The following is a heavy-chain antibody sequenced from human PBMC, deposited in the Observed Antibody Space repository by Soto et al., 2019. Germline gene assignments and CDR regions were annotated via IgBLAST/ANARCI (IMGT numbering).Heavy chain of an antibody. CDR2: IYSGGST. D-gene: IGHD6-6*01. CDR1: GFTVSSNY. Sequence: GGSLRLSCAASGFTVSSNYMSWVRQAPGKGLEWVSVIYSGGSTYYADSVKGRFTISRDNSKNTLYLQMNSLRAEDTAVYYCARDKGEYSSWSWDLEYYGMDVWGQGTTVTVSS. CDR3: ARDKGEYSSWSWDLEYYGMDV. J-gene: IGHJ6*02. V-gene: IGHV3-53*01.